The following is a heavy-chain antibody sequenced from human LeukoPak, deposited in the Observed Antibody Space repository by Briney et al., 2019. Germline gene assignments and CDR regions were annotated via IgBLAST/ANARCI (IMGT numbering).Heavy chain of an antibody. V-gene: IGHV4-34*01. CDR2: INHSGST. J-gene: IGHJ4*02. CDR1: GGSFSGYY. Sequence: SETLSLTCAVYGGSFSGYYWSWIRQPPGKGLEWIGEINHSGSTNYNPSLKSRVTISVDTSKNQFSLKLSSVTAADTAVYYCARHNPYYYDSSGIYWGQGTLVTVSS. D-gene: IGHD3-22*01. CDR3: ARHNPYYYDSSGIY.